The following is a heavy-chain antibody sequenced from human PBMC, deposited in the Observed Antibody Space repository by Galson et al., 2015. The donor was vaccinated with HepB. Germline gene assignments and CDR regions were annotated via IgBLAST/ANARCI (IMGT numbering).Heavy chain of an antibody. CDR1: GFTFSSYA. CDR3: AKELWRRYCSGGSCYSFFYGMDV. V-gene: IGHV3-23*01. CDR2: ISGSGGST. J-gene: IGHJ6*02. D-gene: IGHD2-15*01. Sequence: VSLRLSCAASGFTFSSYAMSWVRQAPGKGLEWVSAISGSGGSTYYADSVKGRFTISRDNSKNTLYLQMNSLRAEDTAVYYCAKELWRRYCSGGSCYSFFYGMDVWGQGTTVTVSS.